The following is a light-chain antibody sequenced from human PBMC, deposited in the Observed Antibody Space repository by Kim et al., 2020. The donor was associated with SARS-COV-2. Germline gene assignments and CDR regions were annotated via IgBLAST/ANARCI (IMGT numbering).Light chain of an antibody. V-gene: IGLV3-21*04. CDR2: YDS. CDR1: NIGSKC. CDR3: QVWDSSSDHPRV. J-gene: IGLJ3*02. Sequence: GKEARITCGGNNIGSKCVHWYQTKPGQAPVLVIYYDSDRPSGIPERFSGSNSGNTATLTISRVEAGDEADYYCQVWDSSSDHPRVFGGGTKLTVL.